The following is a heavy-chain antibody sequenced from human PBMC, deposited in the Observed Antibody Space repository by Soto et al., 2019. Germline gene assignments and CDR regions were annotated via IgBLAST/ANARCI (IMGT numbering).Heavy chain of an antibody. Sequence: SETLSLTRAVYGGSFSGYYRRWISQPPGKGLEWIGEIYHSGSTNYNPSRKRRVTISVDTYNNQFSLKLSSVTDADTAVYYCAREKQWVVHVLYYYYGMDVWGQGTTVT. V-gene: IGHV4-34*01. J-gene: IGHJ6*02. CDR1: GGSFSGYY. D-gene: IGHD6-19*01. CDR2: IYHSGST. CDR3: AREKQWVVHVLYYYYGMDV.